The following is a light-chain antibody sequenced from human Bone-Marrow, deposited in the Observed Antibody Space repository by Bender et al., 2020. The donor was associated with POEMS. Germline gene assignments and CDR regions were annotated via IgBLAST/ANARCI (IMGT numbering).Light chain of an antibody. J-gene: IGLJ3*02. Sequence: QSALTQPASVSGSPGQSITISCTGNSSDFGNYNLVSWYQQHPDKAPKLMISDVSKRPSGVPDRFSGSKSGNTASLTISGLQAEDEAGYYCSSYTSSSTLVFGGGTKLTVL. CDR3: SSYTSSSTLV. V-gene: IGLV2-14*02. CDR1: SSDFGNYNL. CDR2: DVS.